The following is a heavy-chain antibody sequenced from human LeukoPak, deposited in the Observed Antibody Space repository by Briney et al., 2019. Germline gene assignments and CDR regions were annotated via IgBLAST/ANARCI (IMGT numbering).Heavy chain of an antibody. D-gene: IGHD2-15*01. V-gene: IGHV3-33*01. Sequence: GGSLRLSCAASGFTFSSYGMHWVRQAPGKGLEGVAVIWYDEDNTYYADSVKGRFTISRDNSTNTLYLQLNSLRAEDTAVYYCARYVADAFDIWGQGTMVSVCS. CDR3: ARYVADAFDI. CDR2: IWYDEDNT. J-gene: IGHJ3*02. CDR1: GFTFSSYG.